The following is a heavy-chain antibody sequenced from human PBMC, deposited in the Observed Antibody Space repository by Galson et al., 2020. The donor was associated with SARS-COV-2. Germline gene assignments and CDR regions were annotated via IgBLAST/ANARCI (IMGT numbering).Heavy chain of an antibody. CDR3: ATERYDNSRGLES. J-gene: IGHJ5*02. Sequence: WGSLRLSCAVSGFTFRANAMHWVRQAPGKRLEWVTVISDDGKKRYYAESVRGRFAISRDNSENTLFLQMNSLRPADTGIYYCATERYDNSRGLESWGQGTLVTVSS. D-gene: IGHD3-3*01. V-gene: IGHV3-30*09. CDR1: GFTFRANA. CDR2: ISDDGKKR.